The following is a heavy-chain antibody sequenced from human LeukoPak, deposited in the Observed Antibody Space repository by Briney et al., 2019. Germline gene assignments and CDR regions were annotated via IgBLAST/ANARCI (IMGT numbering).Heavy chain of an antibody. J-gene: IGHJ4*02. Sequence: GGSLRLSCAASGFSFSTYDMHWVRQAPGKGLEWVAVISSDGSHRYWADSVKGRFTISRDNSKNTVYLQMNSLRAEDTAVYYCAKGSIDWYYFDYWGQGTLVTVSS. CDR3: AKGSIDWYYFDY. V-gene: IGHV3-30*18. CDR1: GFSFSTYD. D-gene: IGHD3-9*01. CDR2: ISSDGSHR.